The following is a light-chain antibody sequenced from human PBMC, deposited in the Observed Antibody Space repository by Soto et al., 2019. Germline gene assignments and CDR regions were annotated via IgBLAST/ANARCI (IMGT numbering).Light chain of an antibody. CDR2: EVS. CDR1: SSDIGAYNY. Sequence: QSALTQPPSASGSPGQSVTISCTGTSSDIGAYNYVSWFQQHPGKAPKLMIYEVSKRPSGVPDRFSGSKSGNTASLTVSGLQAEDEADYYCRSYAGSSTYDVFGTGTKLTVL. V-gene: IGLV2-8*01. CDR3: RSYAGSSTYDV. J-gene: IGLJ1*01.